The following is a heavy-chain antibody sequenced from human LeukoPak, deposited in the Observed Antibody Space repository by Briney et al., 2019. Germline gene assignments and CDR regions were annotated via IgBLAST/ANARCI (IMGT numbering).Heavy chain of an antibody. CDR2: IRSKAYGGTT. J-gene: IGHJ6*03. CDR3: TPWGYCSSTSCYYYYYMDV. V-gene: IGHV3-49*03. CDR1: GFTFGDYP. Sequence: GGSLRLSCTASGFTFGDYPMTWFRQAPGKGLEWVGSIRSKAYGGTTEYAASVKGRFTISRDDSKSIAYLQMNSLKTEDTAVYYCTPWGYCSSTSCYYYYYMDVWSKGTTVTVSS. D-gene: IGHD2-2*01.